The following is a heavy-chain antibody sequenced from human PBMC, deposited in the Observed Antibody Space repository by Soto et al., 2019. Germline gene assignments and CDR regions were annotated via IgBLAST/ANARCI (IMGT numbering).Heavy chain of an antibody. CDR3: ARATDYYYYAMDV. CDR2: MYYSGST. V-gene: IGHV4-31*03. Sequence: SETLSVTCTVSRGLIISGGYHWTWIRQHPGKGLEWSGYMYYSGSTYYNPSLKSRVTISVDTSKNQFSLKLSSVTAADTAVFFWARATDYYYYAMDVCGQGTTVTVSS. CDR1: RGLIISGGYH. J-gene: IGHJ6*01.